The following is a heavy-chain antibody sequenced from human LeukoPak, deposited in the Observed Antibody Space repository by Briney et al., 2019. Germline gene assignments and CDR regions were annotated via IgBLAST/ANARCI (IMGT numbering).Heavy chain of an antibody. J-gene: IGHJ3*02. CDR2: IYRDDDK. Sequence: SKQTHTVTCTYSGFSLSTTREHVRWIRHPPGKALERLAHIYRDDDKRYNPSLKNRLTITNDTSKNRLVLTMTNIDPVDTATYYYAHRQLYPLPGTFDIWGQGTMVTVSS. D-gene: IGHD3-16*02. CDR3: AHRQLYPLPGTFDI. V-gene: IGHV2-5*02. CDR1: GFSLSTTREH.